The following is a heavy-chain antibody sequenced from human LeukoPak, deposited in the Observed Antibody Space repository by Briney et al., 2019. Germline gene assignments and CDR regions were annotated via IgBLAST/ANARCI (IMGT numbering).Heavy chain of an antibody. D-gene: IGHD3-9*01. Sequence: SETLSLTCTVSGGSISSYYWRWIRQPQGKGMEWDGYIYYSGSTNYNPSLKRRVTISVDTSKNPFSLKLSSVTAADKAVYYCARELVITEGWFDHWGQGTLVTVSS. CDR3: ARELVITEGWFDH. V-gene: IGHV4-59*01. CDR2: IYYSGST. CDR1: GGSISSYY. J-gene: IGHJ5*02.